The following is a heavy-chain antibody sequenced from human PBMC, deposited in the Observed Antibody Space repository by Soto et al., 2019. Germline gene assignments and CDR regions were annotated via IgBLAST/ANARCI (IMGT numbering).Heavy chain of an antibody. J-gene: IGHJ6*02. Sequence: SETLSLTCAVYGGSFSGYYWSWIRQPPGKGLEWIGEINHSGSTNYNPSLKSRVTISVDTSKNQFSLKLSSVTAADTAVYYCARSEWAAARLESYYYYGMDVWGQGTTVTVSS. CDR2: INHSGST. V-gene: IGHV4-34*01. D-gene: IGHD6-6*01. CDR1: GGSFSGYY. CDR3: ARSEWAAARLESYYYYGMDV.